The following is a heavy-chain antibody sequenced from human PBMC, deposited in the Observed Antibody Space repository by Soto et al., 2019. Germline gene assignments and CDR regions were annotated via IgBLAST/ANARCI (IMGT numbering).Heavy chain of an antibody. V-gene: IGHV1-8*01. CDR2: MNPNSGNT. Sequence: QVQLVQSGAEVKKPGASVKVSCKASGYTFTSYDINWVRQATGQGLEWMGWMNPNSGNTGYAQKFQGRVTMTRNTSISTAYMELSSLRSEDTAVYYCARGKEVAAAYYYYYGMDVWGQGTTVTVSS. CDR3: ARGKEVAAAYYYYYGMDV. D-gene: IGHD2-2*01. CDR1: GYTFTSYD. J-gene: IGHJ6*02.